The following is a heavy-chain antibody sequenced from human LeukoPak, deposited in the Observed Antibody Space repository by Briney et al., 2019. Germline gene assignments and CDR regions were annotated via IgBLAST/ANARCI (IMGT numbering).Heavy chain of an antibody. CDR1: GFTFSSYW. Sequence: PGGSLRLSCAASGFTFSSYWMSWVRQAPGKGLEWVANIKQDGSEKYYEDSVKGRFTISRDNAKNSLYLQMNSLRAEDTAVYYCARDPDFWSGYYYFDYWGQGTLVTVSS. CDR3: ARDPDFWSGYYYFDY. D-gene: IGHD3-3*01. CDR2: IKQDGSEK. V-gene: IGHV3-7*01. J-gene: IGHJ4*02.